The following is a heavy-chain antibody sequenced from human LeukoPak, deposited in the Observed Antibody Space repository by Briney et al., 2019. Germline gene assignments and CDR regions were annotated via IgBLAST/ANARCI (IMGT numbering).Heavy chain of an antibody. D-gene: IGHD2-2*01. Sequence: GGSLRLSCAASGFTFSSYAMSWVRQAPGKGLEWVSAISGSGDSTYYADSVKGRFTISRDNSKNTLYLQMYSLRAEDTALYYCAKLGCTGTICYANYWGQGTLVTVSS. CDR1: GFTFSSYA. V-gene: IGHV3-23*01. CDR3: AKLGCTGTICYANY. CDR2: ISGSGDST. J-gene: IGHJ4*02.